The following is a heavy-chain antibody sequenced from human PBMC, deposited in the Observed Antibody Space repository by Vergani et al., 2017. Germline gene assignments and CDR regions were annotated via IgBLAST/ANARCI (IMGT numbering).Heavy chain of an antibody. CDR2: IKQDGSEK. CDR1: GFTFSSYW. CDR3: ARDYRGTGWYYXMDV. V-gene: IGHV3-7*01. J-gene: IGHJ6*03. D-gene: IGHD3-9*01. Sequence: EVQLVESGGGLVQPGGSLRLSCAASGFTFSSYWMSWVRQAPGKGLEWVANIKQDGSEKYYVDSVKGRFTISRDNAKNSLYLQMNSLRAEDTAVYYWARDYRGTGWYYXMDVWGKGTTVTVSS.